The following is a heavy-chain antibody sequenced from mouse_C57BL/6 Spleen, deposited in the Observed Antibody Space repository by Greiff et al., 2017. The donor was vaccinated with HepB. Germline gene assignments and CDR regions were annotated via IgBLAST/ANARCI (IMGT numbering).Heavy chain of an antibody. V-gene: IGHV1-81*01. D-gene: IGHD4-1*01. CDR3: ARGLTVAYYAMDY. CDR1: GYTFTSYG. J-gene: IGHJ4*01. Sequence: VQLQQSGAELARPGASVKLSCKASGYTFTSYGISWVKQRPGQGLEWIGEIYPRSGNTYYNEKFKGKATLTADKSSSTAYMELRSLTSEDSAVYFCARGLTVAYYAMDYWGQGTSVTVSS. CDR2: IYPRSGNT.